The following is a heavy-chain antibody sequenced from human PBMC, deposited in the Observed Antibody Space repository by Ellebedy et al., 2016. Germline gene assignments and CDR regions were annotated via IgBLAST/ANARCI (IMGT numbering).Heavy chain of an antibody. J-gene: IGHJ6*03. V-gene: IGHV3-30*04. D-gene: IGHD5-18*01. CDR1: GFTFSSYA. Sequence: GGSLRLSCAASGFTFSSYAMHWVRQAPGKGLEWVAVISYDASSKFYADSVRGRFTISRDNSKNTLYLQMNSLRTEDTAVYYCARAGVDSYGYYYYYMDVWGKGTTVTVSS. CDR3: ARAGVDSYGYYYYYMDV. CDR2: ISYDASSK.